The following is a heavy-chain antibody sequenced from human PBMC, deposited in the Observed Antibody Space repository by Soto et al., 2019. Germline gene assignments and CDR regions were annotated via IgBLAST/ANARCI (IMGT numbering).Heavy chain of an antibody. J-gene: IGHJ5*02. V-gene: IGHV1-3*01. CDR3: AREPRPLRYSDWPWGWFDP. CDR1: GYTFTSYA. CDR2: INAGNGNT. D-gene: IGHD3-9*01. Sequence: GASVKVSCKASGYTFTSYAMHWVRQAPGQRLEWMGWINAGNGNTKYSQKLQGRVTITRDTSASTAYKKKNNLRSEDTAVYYCAREPRPLRYSDWPWGWFDPWGQGTLVTVSS.